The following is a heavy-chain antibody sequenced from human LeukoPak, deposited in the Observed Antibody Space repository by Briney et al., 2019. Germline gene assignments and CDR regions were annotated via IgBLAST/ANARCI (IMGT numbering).Heavy chain of an antibody. Sequence: ASVKVSCKASGGTFSSYAISWVRQAPGQGLEWMGGIIPIFGTANYAQKFQGRVTITADKSTSTAYMELSSLRSEDTAVYYCASAYCGGDCYSDAFDIWGQGTMVTVSS. CDR3: ASAYCGGDCYSDAFDI. J-gene: IGHJ3*02. CDR1: GGTFSSYA. CDR2: IIPIFGTA. V-gene: IGHV1-69*06. D-gene: IGHD2-21*02.